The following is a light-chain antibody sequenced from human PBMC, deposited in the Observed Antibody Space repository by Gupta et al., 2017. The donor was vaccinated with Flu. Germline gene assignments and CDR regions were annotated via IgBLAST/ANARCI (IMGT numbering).Light chain of an antibody. Sequence: QSALTQPASVSGSLGQSITISCTGTSNDVGGYNLVSWYQQHPGKAPKLMIYEVNERASGASDRFSGSKSGNTASLTIXGXQAEDEXNYYCCSYAGDNSIYVFGTGTKVTVL. V-gene: IGLV2-23*02. J-gene: IGLJ1*01. CDR2: EVN. CDR1: SNDVGGYNL. CDR3: CSYAGDNSIYV.